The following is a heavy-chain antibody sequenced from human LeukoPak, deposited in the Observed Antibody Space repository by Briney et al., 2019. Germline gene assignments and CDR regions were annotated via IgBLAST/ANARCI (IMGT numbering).Heavy chain of an antibody. V-gene: IGHV4-61*02. CDR3: AREGTQLLWFGELLYPDAFDI. Sequence: SETLSLTCTVSGGSISSDSYYWNWIRQPAGKGLEWIGRIYTSGTTNYNPSLKSRVTISVDTSKNQFSLKLSSVTAADTAVYYCAREGTQLLWFGELLYPDAFDIWGQGTMVTVSS. CDR2: IYTSGTT. J-gene: IGHJ3*02. CDR1: GGSISSDSYY. D-gene: IGHD3-10*01.